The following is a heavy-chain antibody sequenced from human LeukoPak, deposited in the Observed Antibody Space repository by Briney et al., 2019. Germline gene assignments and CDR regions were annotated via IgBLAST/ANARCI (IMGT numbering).Heavy chain of an antibody. CDR3: VKDSYYYDNSGYYYVKDY. J-gene: IGHJ4*02. Sequence: LGGSLRLSCAAPGFTFSSYAMNWVRQAPGKGLEWVSGISGSGGTTYYADSVQGRFTISRDNSKNTLYVQMNSLRADDTAIYYCVKDSYYYDNSGYYYVKDYWGQGTLVTVSS. CDR1: GFTFSSYA. CDR2: ISGSGGTT. V-gene: IGHV3-23*01. D-gene: IGHD3-22*01.